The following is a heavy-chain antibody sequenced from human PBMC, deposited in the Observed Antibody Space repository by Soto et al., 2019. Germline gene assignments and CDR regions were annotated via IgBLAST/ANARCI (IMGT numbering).Heavy chain of an antibody. J-gene: IGHJ4*02. CDR2: IYYSGST. D-gene: IGHD4-17*01. V-gene: IGHV4-59*08. CDR1: GGSISSYY. Sequence: PSETLSLTCTVSGGSISSYYWSWIRQPPGKGLEWIGYIYYSGSTNYNPSLKSRVTISVDTSKNQLSLKLSSVTAADTAVYYCARRYGYYIDFRGKGTLVTVSS. CDR3: ARRYGYYIDF.